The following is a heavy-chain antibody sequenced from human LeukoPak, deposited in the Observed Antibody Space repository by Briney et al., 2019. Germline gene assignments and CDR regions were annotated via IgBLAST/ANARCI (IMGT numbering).Heavy chain of an antibody. CDR3: ARDSAMVGPRGLFDI. J-gene: IGHJ3*02. Sequence: SETLSLTCTVSGGSIINYYWSWIRQPAGKGLEWIGRIYTSGSTNYNPSLKSRVTVSVDTSKNQFSLRLTSVTAADTAVYYCARDSAMVGPRGLFDIWGQGTMVTVSS. V-gene: IGHV4-4*07. CDR1: GGSIINYY. D-gene: IGHD1-26*01. CDR2: IYTSGST.